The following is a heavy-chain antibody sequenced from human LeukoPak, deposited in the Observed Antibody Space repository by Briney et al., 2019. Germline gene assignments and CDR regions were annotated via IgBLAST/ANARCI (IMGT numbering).Heavy chain of an antibody. CDR2: IWYDGSDK. CDR3: ARDIASRRIDY. CDR1: GFTFRNHG. J-gene: IGHJ4*02. V-gene: IGHV3-33*01. Sequence: PGRSLRPSCAASGFTFRNHGMHWVRQAPGKGLEWVAVIWYDGSDKYYSDSVKGRFTISRDNSKNTLDLQMNSLRAEDTAIYYCARDIASRRIDYWGQGTLVTVSS. D-gene: IGHD6-6*01.